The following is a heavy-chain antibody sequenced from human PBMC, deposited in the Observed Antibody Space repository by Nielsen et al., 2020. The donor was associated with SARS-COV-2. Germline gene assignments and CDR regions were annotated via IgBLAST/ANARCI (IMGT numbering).Heavy chain of an antibody. D-gene: IGHD5-18*01. CDR3: ARDLGVYSYSDY. V-gene: IGHV3-30-3*01. CDR2: ISYDGSNK. CDR1: GFTFSSYA. Sequence: RTLSLTCAASGFTFSSYAMHWVRQAPGKGLEWVAVISYDGSNKYYADSVKGRLTISRDNSKNTLYLQMNSLRAEDTAVYYCARDLGVYSYSDYWGQGTLVTVSS. J-gene: IGHJ4*02.